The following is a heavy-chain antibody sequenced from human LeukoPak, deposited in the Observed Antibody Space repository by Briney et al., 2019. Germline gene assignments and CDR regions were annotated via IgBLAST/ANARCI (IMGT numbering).Heavy chain of an antibody. CDR1: GGTFSSYA. J-gene: IGHJ6*02. V-gene: IGHV1-69*01. D-gene: IGHD3-10*01. CDR3: ARDKLDYSLRDYYYYGMDV. CDR2: IIPIFGTA. Sequence: VASVKVSCKAPGGTFSSYAISWVRQAPGQGLEWMGGIIPIFGTANYAQKFQGRVTITADESTSTAYMELSSLRSEDTAVYYCARDKLDYSLRDYYYYGMDVWGQGTTVTVSS.